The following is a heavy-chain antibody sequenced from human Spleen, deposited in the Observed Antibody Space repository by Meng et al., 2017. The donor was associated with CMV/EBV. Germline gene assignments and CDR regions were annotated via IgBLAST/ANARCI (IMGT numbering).Heavy chain of an antibody. D-gene: IGHD6-6*01. Sequence: GESLKISCAASGFTFDDYTMHWVRQAPGKGLEWVSLISWDGGSTYYADSVKGRFTISRDNSKNSLYLQINRLRTEDTALYYCAKAGYSSSLGIDYWGQGTLVTVSS. V-gene: IGHV3-43*01. CDR3: AKAGYSSSLGIDY. J-gene: IGHJ4*02. CDR2: ISWDGGST. CDR1: GFTFDDYT.